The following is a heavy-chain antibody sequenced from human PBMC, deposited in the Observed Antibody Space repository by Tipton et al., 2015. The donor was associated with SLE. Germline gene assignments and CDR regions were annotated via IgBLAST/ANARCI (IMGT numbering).Heavy chain of an antibody. D-gene: IGHD6-19*01. CDR3: IRDLAGREGY. Sequence: SLRLSCAASGFNFRDYWMHWVRQAPGKGLEWVSRINTDGRTTTYADSVKGRFTISRDNAKNTLYLQMNSLRAEDAAVYYCIRDLAGREGYWGQGTLVTVSS. CDR1: GFNFRDYW. CDR2: INTDGRTT. V-gene: IGHV3-74*01. J-gene: IGHJ4*02.